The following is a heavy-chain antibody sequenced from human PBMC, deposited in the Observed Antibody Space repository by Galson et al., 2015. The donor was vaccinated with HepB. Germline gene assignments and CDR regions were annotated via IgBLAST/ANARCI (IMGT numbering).Heavy chain of an antibody. J-gene: IGHJ5*02. D-gene: IGHD3-3*01. CDR3: ARTLTIFGVVTWPIGWFDP. V-gene: IGHV1-69*04. CDR1: GGTFSSYA. CDR2: IIPILGIA. Sequence: SCKASGGTFSSYAISWVRQAPGQGLEWMGRIIPILGIANYAQKFQGRVTITADKSTSTAYMELSSLRSEDTAVYYCARTLTIFGVVTWPIGWFDPWGQGTLVTVSS.